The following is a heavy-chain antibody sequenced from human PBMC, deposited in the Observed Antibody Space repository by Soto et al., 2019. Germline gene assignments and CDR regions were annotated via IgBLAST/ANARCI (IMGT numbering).Heavy chain of an antibody. D-gene: IGHD3-9*01. Sequence: PGVSMTLSCAASGFTFDNYAMHWVRQAPGKGLEWVSAISGGGGTTYYPDSVKGRFTISRANSRNTLYLHMDSLRPEDTAIHNSAKDLTRYSNNLCPFEY. J-gene: IGHJ1*01. CDR2: ISGGGGTT. V-gene: IGHV3-23*01. CDR3: AKDLTRYSNNLCPFEY. CDR1: GFTFDNYA.